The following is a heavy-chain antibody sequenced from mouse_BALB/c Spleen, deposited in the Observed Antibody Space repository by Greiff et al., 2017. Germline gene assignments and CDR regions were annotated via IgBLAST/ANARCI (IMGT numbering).Heavy chain of an antibody. V-gene: IGHV1-9*01. CDR2: ILPGSGST. J-gene: IGHJ2*01. CDR1: GYTFSSYW. CDR3: ARYDGSSYDAMDY. Sequence: QVQLQQSGAELMKPGASVKISCKATGYTFSSYWIEWVKQRPGHGLEWIGEILPGSGSTNYNEKFKGKATFTADTSSNTAYMQLSSLTSEDSAVYYCARYDGSSYDAMDYWGQGTTLTVSS. D-gene: IGHD1-1*01.